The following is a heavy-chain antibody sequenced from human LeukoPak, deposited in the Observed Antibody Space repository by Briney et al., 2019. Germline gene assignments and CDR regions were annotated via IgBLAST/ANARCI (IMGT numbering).Heavy chain of an antibody. CDR3: ARTSNNWNPYYYYYGMDV. CDR1: GYTFTSYD. J-gene: IGHJ6*02. V-gene: IGHV1-8*01. Sequence: ASVKVSCKASGYTFTSYDINWVRQAPGQGLEWMGWMNPNSGNTGYAQKFQGRVTMTRNTSISTAYMELSSLRSEDTAVYYCARTSNNWNPYYYYYGMDVWGQGTTVTVSS. CDR2: MNPNSGNT. D-gene: IGHD1-20*01.